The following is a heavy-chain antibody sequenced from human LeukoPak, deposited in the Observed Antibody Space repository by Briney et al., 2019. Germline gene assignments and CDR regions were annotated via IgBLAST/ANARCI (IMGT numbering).Heavy chain of an antibody. Sequence: GGSLRLSFAASGFTFSDYYMSWIRPAPGKGLEWVSYISSSGSTIYYADSVKGRFTISRDNAKNSLYLQMNSLRAEDTAVYYCARDPGSITVAGQFDYWGQGTLVTVSS. CDR1: GFTFSDYY. CDR3: ARDPGSITVAGQFDY. D-gene: IGHD6-19*01. J-gene: IGHJ4*02. CDR2: ISSSGSTI. V-gene: IGHV3-11*01.